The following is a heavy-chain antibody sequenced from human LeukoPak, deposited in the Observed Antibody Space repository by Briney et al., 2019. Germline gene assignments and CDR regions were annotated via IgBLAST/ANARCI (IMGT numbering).Heavy chain of an antibody. D-gene: IGHD3-22*01. V-gene: IGHV3-48*02. CDR1: GFIFRSYT. Sequence: GGSLRLSCAASGFIFRSYTMNWVRKAPGKGLKWFSSISTTGSTIYYADSVKGRFTTSRDNAKNSLYLQMNSLRDEDTAVYYCARDRSSSGYYPFDYWGQGTLVTVSS. CDR3: ARDRSSSGYYPFDY. CDR2: ISTTGSTI. J-gene: IGHJ4*02.